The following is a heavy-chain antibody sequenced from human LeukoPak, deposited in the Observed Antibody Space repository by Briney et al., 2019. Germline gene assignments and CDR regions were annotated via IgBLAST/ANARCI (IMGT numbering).Heavy chain of an antibody. CDR3: AKGGRITLFGVVDS. Sequence: GGSLRLSCAASGFTFSSHGIHWVRQAPGKGPEWVAFLRYDGSNAYYSDSVKGRFTISRDNSRKTVHLEMNRLRPEDTAVYYCAKGGRITLFGVVDSWGQGTLVTVSS. J-gene: IGHJ5*01. CDR2: LRYDGSNA. D-gene: IGHD3-3*01. CDR1: GFTFSSHG. V-gene: IGHV3-30*02.